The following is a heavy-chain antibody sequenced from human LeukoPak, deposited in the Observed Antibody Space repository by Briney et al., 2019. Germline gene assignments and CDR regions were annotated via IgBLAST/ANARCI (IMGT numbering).Heavy chain of an antibody. J-gene: IGHJ3*02. Sequence: PSETLSLTCTVSGGSISSYYWNWIRQPPGKGLEWIGYIYYSGSTNYNPSLKSRVTISVDTSKNQFSLKLSSVTAADTAVYYCARLMWSSSDAFDIWGQGTMVAVSS. CDR2: IYYSGST. CDR3: ARLMWSSSDAFDI. V-gene: IGHV4-59*08. CDR1: GGSISSYY. D-gene: IGHD1-26*01.